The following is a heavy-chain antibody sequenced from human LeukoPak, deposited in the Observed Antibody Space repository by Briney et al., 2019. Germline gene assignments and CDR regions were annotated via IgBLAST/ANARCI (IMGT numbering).Heavy chain of an antibody. Sequence: GGSLRLSCAASGFTFSNAWMSWVRQAPGKGLEWVGRIKWKADGGTTDYAAPVEGGFIISRDDSKNTLYLQMNSLKTEDTALYYCATDLLDYWGQGTMVTVSS. CDR2: IKWKADGGTT. J-gene: IGHJ4*02. V-gene: IGHV3-15*01. CDR1: GFTFSNAW. CDR3: ATDLLDY.